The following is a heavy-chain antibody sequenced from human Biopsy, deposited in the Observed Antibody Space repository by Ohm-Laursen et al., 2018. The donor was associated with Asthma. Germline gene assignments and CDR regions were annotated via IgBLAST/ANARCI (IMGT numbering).Heavy chain of an antibody. CDR1: GGTFSSYA. D-gene: IGHD1-7*01. V-gene: IGHV1-69*01. Sequence: GSSVKVSCKASGGTFSSYAISWVRQAPGQGLEWMGGIIPIFGTANYAQKFQGRVTITADEFTSTAYMELSSLRSEDTAVYYCARDPHNSYLASLRTKFNYYYYGMDVWGQGTTVTVSS. CDR2: IIPIFGTA. CDR3: ARDPHNSYLASLRTKFNYYYYGMDV. J-gene: IGHJ6*02.